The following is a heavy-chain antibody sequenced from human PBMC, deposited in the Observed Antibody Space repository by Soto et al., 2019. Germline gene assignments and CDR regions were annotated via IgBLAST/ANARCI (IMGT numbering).Heavy chain of an antibody. J-gene: IGHJ4*02. D-gene: IGHD3-22*01. V-gene: IGHV4-59*01. CDR1: GGSIRSYY. CDR2: IYSSGST. Sequence: SETLSLTCTVSGGSIRSYYWNWIRQPPGKGLEWIGYIYSSGSTNYNPSLKSRVTMSVDTSKNQFSLKLSSLTAADTAVYYCARVGYYDSSGYYAYWGEETLVTVPS. CDR3: ARVGYYDSSGYYAY.